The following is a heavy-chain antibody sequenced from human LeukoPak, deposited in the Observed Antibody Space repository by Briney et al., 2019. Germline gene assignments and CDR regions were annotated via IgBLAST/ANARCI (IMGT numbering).Heavy chain of an antibody. Sequence: GGSLRLSCAASGFTFSSYGVHWVRQAPGKGLEWVSVISYDGSNKYYADSVKGRFTISRNNSKNSLYLQMHSLRAEDTAVYYCAKPPIDLYYYYGMDVSGQGTTVSVSS. J-gene: IGHJ6*02. CDR3: AKPPIDLYYYYGMDV. V-gene: IGHV3-30*18. CDR2: ISYDGSNK. CDR1: GFTFSSYG.